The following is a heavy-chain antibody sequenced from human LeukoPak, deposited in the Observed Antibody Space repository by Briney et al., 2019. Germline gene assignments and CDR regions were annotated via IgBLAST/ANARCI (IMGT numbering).Heavy chain of an antibody. CDR3: ARGTVYSSSSLDYYYYFDV. D-gene: IGHD6-13*01. V-gene: IGHV4-39*07. Sequence: SETLSHTCTVSGDSHTTGSFYWGWVRQPPGKGLEWIASIYHTGNSYYNPSLRSRATISVDTSKNQFSLKLNSVTAADTALYYCARGTVYSSSSLDYYYYFDVWGKGATVTVSS. J-gene: IGHJ6*03. CDR2: IYHTGNS. CDR1: GDSHTTGSFY.